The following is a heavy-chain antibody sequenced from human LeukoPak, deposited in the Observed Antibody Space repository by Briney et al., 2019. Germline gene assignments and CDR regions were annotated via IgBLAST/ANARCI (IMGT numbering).Heavy chain of an antibody. D-gene: IGHD3-22*01. CDR2: IYPGDSDT. V-gene: IGHV5-51*01. Sequence: GESLKISCTGSGYSITSYWIGWVRPLPGKGLGLVGIIYPGDSDTRYSPSFQGQVTISADKSISTAYLQWSSLKASDTAMYYCARPYDSSGYYLGDAFDIWGQGTMVTVSS. CDR3: ARPYDSSGYYLGDAFDI. CDR1: GYSITSYW. J-gene: IGHJ3*02.